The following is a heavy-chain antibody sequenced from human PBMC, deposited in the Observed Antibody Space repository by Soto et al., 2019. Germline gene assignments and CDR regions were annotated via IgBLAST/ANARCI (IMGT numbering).Heavy chain of an antibody. Sequence: QVQLVESGGGVVQPGRSLRLSCGASGFTFSNYVMHWVRQAPGKGPEWVARISYVGGNKNYADSVKGRFTISRDNSKKKLYLQMNSLKTEDTAVYYCGMTPGSGSFYVDFWGQGTLVTVSS. V-gene: IGHV3-30-3*01. CDR1: GFTFSNYV. CDR2: ISYVGGNK. D-gene: IGHD3-10*01. J-gene: IGHJ4*02. CDR3: GMTPGSGSFYVDF.